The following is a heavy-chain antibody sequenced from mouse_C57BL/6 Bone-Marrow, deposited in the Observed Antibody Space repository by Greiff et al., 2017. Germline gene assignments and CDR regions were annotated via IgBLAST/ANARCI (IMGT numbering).Heavy chain of an antibody. D-gene: IGHD1-1*01. CDR1: GYTFTSSD. CDR3: ASNDGSSHWYFDV. J-gene: IGHJ1*03. Sequence: QVQLQQSGAALARPGASVKLSCKASGYTFTSSDLSWVKQRTGQGLEWIGDIYSRSGNTYYHETFKGKVILTADQSSSTAYRELRSLTSEYSAVYFWASNDGSSHWYFDVWGTGTTVTGAS. V-gene: IGHV1-81*01. CDR2: IYSRSGNT.